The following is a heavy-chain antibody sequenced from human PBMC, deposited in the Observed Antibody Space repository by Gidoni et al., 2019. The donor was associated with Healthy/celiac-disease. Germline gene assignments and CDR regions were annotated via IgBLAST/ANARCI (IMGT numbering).Heavy chain of an antibody. D-gene: IGHD2-2*01. CDR2: INWNGGST. V-gene: IGHV3-20*04. CDR1: GFPFDGYG. Sequence: EVQLVASGGGVVRPGGSLSLSCPASGFPFDGYGLSWVRQAPGKGLEWVSGINWNGGSTGYADSVKGRFTISRDNAKNSLYLQMNSLRAEDTALYYCARGYCSRTSCYDANWFDPWGQGTLVTVSS. CDR3: ARGYCSRTSCYDANWFDP. J-gene: IGHJ5*02.